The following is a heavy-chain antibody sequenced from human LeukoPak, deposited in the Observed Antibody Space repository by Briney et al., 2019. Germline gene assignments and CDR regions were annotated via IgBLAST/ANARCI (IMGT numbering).Heavy chain of an antibody. V-gene: IGHV1-8*01. D-gene: IGHD5-18*01. CDR1: GYTFTSYD. CDR2: MNPNSGNT. Sequence: ASVTVSCKASGYTFTSYDINWVRQATGQGLEWMGWMNPNSGNTGYAQKFQGRVTMTRNTSISTAYMELSSLRSEDTAVYYCARGQYSSNWFDPWGQGTLVTVSS. CDR3: ARGQYSSNWFDP. J-gene: IGHJ5*02.